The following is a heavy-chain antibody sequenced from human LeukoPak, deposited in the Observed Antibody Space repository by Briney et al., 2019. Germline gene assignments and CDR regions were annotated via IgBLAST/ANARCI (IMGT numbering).Heavy chain of an antibody. CDR1: GYTFTSYG. V-gene: IGHV1-18*01. CDR2: ISAYNGNT. D-gene: IGHD4-17*01. CDR3: AVSYGDYGTLGY. Sequence: ASVKVSCKASGYTFTSYGISWVRQPPGQGLEWMGWISAYNGNTNYAQKLQGRVTMTTNTSTSTAYMELRSLRSDDTAVYYCAVSYGDYGTLGYWGQGTLVTVSS. J-gene: IGHJ4*02.